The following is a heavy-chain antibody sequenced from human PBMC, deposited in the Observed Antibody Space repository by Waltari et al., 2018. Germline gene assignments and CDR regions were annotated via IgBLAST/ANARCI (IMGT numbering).Heavy chain of an antibody. D-gene: IGHD6-19*01. V-gene: IGHV1-69*12. Sequence: QVQLVQSGAEVKKPGSSVKVSCKASGGTFSSYAISWVRQAPGKGREWMGGISPIFGTANYAQKFQGRVTMTADESTSTAYMELSSLRSEDTAVYYCASQRGGRQWLVPNYWGQGTLVTVSS. CDR1: GGTFSSYA. J-gene: IGHJ4*02. CDR2: ISPIFGTA. CDR3: ASQRGGRQWLVPNY.